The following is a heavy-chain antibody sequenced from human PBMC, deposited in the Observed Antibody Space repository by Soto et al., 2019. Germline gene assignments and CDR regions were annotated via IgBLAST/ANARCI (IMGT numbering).Heavy chain of an antibody. V-gene: IGHV1-18*01. CDR3: ARISLGVLTDDYGDQDAFDI. CDR2: ISAYNGNT. J-gene: IGHJ3*02. CDR1: GYTFTSYG. D-gene: IGHD4-17*01. Sequence: GGSVKVSCKASGYTFTSYGISWVRQAPGQGLEWMGWISAYNGNTNYAQKLQGRVTMTTDTSTSTAYMELRSLRSDDTAVYYCARISLGVLTDDYGDQDAFDIWGQGTMVTVS.